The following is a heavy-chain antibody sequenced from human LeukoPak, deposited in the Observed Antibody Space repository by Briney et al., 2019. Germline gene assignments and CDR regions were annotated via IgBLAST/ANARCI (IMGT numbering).Heavy chain of an antibody. CDR1: GGSISSGDYY. D-gene: IGHD4-17*01. Sequence: SQTLSLTCTVSGGSISSGDYYWSWIRQPPGKGLEWIGEIYHTGSTNYNPSLKSRVTISVDRSKNQFSLKLSSVTAADTAVYYCARGRRVGDYDYWGQGTLVTASS. V-gene: IGHV4-30-2*01. CDR2: IYHTGST. CDR3: ARGRRVGDYDY. J-gene: IGHJ4*02.